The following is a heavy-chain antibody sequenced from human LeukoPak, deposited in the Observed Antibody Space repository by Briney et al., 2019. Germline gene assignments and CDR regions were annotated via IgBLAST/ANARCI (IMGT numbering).Heavy chain of an antibody. CDR2: ISPNSGGT. CDR3: AREYYYDSSGYYSHQLDY. V-gene: IGHV1-2*02. Sequence: ASVKVSCKASGYTFTGYYMHLVRQAPGQPLEWMGWISPNSGGTNYAQQFQGRVTMTRDTSISTAQMELSRLRSDETAVYYCAREYYYDSSGYYSHQLDYWGQGTLVTVSS. D-gene: IGHD3-22*01. CDR1: GYTFTGYY. J-gene: IGHJ4*02.